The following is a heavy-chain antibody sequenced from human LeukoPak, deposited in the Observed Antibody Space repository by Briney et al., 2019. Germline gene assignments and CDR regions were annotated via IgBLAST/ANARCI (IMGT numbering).Heavy chain of an antibody. CDR2: ISGSGGNT. Sequence: PGGSLRLSCAASGFTFSSYAMSWVRQAPGKGLEWVSAISGSGGNTYYADSVKGRFTISRDNSKNTLYLQMNSLRAEDTAVYYCARPLNCSSTSCYAFDIWGQGTMVTVSS. J-gene: IGHJ3*02. D-gene: IGHD2-2*01. CDR1: GFTFSSYA. CDR3: ARPLNCSSTSCYAFDI. V-gene: IGHV3-23*01.